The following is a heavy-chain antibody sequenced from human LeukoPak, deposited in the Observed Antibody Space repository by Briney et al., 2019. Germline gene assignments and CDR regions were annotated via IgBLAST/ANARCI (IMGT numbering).Heavy chain of an antibody. CDR3: ARDQGTLRFWEWFSEY. V-gene: IGHV3-33*01. J-gene: IGHJ4*02. CDR2: IWYDGSNQ. Sequence: GGSLRLSCATSGFIFNSYGMHWVRQAPGKGLEWVAFIWYDGSNQYYADSVKGRFTISRESSENTLYLHMNSLKVEDTAVYYCARDQGTLRFWEWFSEYWGQGTLVTVSS. D-gene: IGHD3-3*01. CDR1: GFIFNSYG.